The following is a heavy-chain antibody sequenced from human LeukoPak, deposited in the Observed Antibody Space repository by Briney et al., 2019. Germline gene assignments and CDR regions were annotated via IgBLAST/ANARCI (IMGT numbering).Heavy chain of an antibody. CDR3: TRVGYIDEGIDY. Sequence: GGSLRLSCVASGFPFSSYWMTWVRQAPGKGLEWVANIKQDGSKKSYVDSVKGRFTISRNNAKNSLYLQMNSLRAEDTAIYYCTRVGYIDEGIDYWGQGTLVTVS. CDR1: GFPFSSYW. J-gene: IGHJ4*02. CDR2: IKQDGSKK. D-gene: IGHD5-24*01. V-gene: IGHV3-7*04.